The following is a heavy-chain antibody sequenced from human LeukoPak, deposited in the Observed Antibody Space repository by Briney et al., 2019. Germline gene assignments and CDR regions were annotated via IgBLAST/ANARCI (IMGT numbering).Heavy chain of an antibody. CDR1: GYTFTSYY. J-gene: IGHJ6*02. V-gene: IGHV1-46*01. CDR2: INPSGGST. Sequence: ASVKVSCKASGYTFTSYYMHWVRQAPGQGLEWMGIINPSGGSTSYAQKFQGRVTMTRDTSTSTAYMELSSLRSEDTAVYYCARGPRITIFGVVITFYGMDVWGQGTTVTVSS. CDR3: ARGPRITIFGVVITFYGMDV. D-gene: IGHD3-3*01.